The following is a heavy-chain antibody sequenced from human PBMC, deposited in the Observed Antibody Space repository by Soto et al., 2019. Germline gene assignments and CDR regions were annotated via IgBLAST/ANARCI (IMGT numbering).Heavy chain of an antibody. V-gene: IGHV4-34*01. CDR1: GGSFSGYY. CDR3: ARGTNYDFWSGRNYYYYYMDV. J-gene: IGHJ6*03. D-gene: IGHD3-3*01. CDR2: INHSRST. Sequence: PSETLSLTCAVYGGSFSGYYWSWIRQPPGKGLEWIGEINHSRSTNYNPSLKSRVTISVDTSKNQFSLKLSSVTAADTAVYYCARGTNYDFWSGRNYYYYYMDVWGKGTTVTVSS.